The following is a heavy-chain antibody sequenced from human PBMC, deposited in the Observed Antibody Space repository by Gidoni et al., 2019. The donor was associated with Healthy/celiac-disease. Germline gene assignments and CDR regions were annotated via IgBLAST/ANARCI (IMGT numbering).Heavy chain of an antibody. CDR2: ISSSSSTI. J-gene: IGHJ3*02. V-gene: IGHV3-48*01. Sequence: EVQLVESGGGLVQPGGSLRLSCAASGFTFSSYSMNWVRQAPGKGLEWVSYISSSSSTIYYADSVKGRFTISRDNAKNSLYLQMNSLRAEDTAVYYCARDSPIQAAAWTKAFDIWGQGTMVTVSS. D-gene: IGHD6-13*01. CDR1: GFTFSSYS. CDR3: ARDSPIQAAAWTKAFDI.